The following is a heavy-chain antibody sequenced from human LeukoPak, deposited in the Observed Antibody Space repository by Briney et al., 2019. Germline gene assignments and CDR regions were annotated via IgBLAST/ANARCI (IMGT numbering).Heavy chain of an antibody. J-gene: IGHJ5*02. V-gene: IGHV4-34*01. CDR2: INHSGST. Sequence: PSETLSLTCAVYGGSFSGYYWSWIRQPPGKGLEWIGEINHSGSTNYNPSLKSRVTISVDTSKNQFSLKLSSVTAADTAVYYCARGRVVTWKRGTNWFDPWGQGTLVTVSS. CDR1: GGSFSGYY. D-gene: IGHD2-21*02. CDR3: ARGRVVTWKRGTNWFDP.